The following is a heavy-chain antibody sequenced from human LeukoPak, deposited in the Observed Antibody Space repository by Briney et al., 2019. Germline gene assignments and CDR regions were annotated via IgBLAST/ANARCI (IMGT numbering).Heavy chain of an antibody. CDR3: ARDRNRYFDY. Sequence: GGSLRLSCAASGFAFSSYWMTWVRQAPGKGLEWVANLSEDGSEKYYVDSVKGRFTISRDNAKNSLYLQMNSLRVEDTAVHYCARDRNRYFDYWGQGTLVTVSS. V-gene: IGHV3-7*04. J-gene: IGHJ4*02. CDR1: GFAFSSYW. CDR2: LSEDGSEK. D-gene: IGHD1-14*01.